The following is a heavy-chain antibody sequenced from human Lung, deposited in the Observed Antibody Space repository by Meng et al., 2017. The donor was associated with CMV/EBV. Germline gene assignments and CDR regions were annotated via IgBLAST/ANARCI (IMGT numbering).Heavy chain of an antibody. V-gene: IGHV3-74*01. D-gene: IGHD6-13*01. CDR2: INSDGSST. Sequence: GGSLRLSCAASGFTFSSYWMHWVRQVPGKGLVWVARINSDGSSTSYADSVKGRFTISRDNAKNTLYLQMNSLRAEDTAVYYCATELITTAGTRRDYWGQGTLVTVSS. CDR1: GFTFSSYW. CDR3: ATELITTAGTRRDY. J-gene: IGHJ4*02.